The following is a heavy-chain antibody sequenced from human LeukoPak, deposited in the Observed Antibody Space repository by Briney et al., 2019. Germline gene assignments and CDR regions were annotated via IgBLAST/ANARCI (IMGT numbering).Heavy chain of an antibody. D-gene: IGHD3-9*01. CDR3: ARDGYFDQYDY. Sequence: PGGSLRLSCAASGFTFSSYEMNWVRQAPGKGLEWVSYISSSGSTIYYADSVKGRLTISRDNAKNSLYLQMNSLRAEDTAVYYCARDGYFDQYDYWGQGTLVTVSS. CDR2: ISSSGSTI. CDR1: GFTFSSYE. V-gene: IGHV3-48*03. J-gene: IGHJ4*02.